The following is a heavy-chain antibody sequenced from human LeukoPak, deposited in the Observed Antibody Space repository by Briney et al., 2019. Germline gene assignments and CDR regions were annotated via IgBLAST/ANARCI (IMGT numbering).Heavy chain of an antibody. Sequence: GGSLRLSCSASGFTFSSYAMHWVRQAPGKGLEYVSAISSNGGSTYYADSVKGRFTISRDNSKNTLYLEMSSLRAEDTAVYFCARERTLYVSGSGYGMDVWGQGTTVTVSS. CDR1: GFTFSSYA. D-gene: IGHD3-10*01. J-gene: IGHJ6*02. V-gene: IGHV3-64*04. CDR2: ISSNGGST. CDR3: ARERTLYVSGSGYGMDV.